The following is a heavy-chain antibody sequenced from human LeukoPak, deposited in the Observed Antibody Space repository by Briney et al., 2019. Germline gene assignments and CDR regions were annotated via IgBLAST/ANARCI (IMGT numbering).Heavy chain of an antibody. V-gene: IGHV3-48*01. J-gene: IGHJ4*02. D-gene: IGHD2-2*01. Sequence: GGSLRLSCAASGFAFSSYSLNWVRQAPGKGLEWVSYIGTSSSRIYYADSVKGRFTISRDNAKNSLYLQMNGLRAEDTAVYYCARGPSSQFRTDYWSQGTLVTVSS. CDR2: IGTSSSRI. CDR1: GFAFSSYS. CDR3: ARGPSSQFRTDY.